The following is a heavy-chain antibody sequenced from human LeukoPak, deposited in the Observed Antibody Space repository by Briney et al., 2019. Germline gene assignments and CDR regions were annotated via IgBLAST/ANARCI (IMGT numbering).Heavy chain of an antibody. J-gene: IGHJ4*02. CDR2: ISYDGSNK. D-gene: IGHD3-10*01. CDR1: GFTFSSYG. Sequence: PGGSLRLSCAASGFTFSSYGMHWVRQAPGKGLEWVAVISYDGSNKYYADSVKGRFTISRDDSKNTLYLQMNSLRAEDTAVYYCAKDKSGLWFGELGGSFDYWGQGTLVTVSS. V-gene: IGHV3-30*18. CDR3: AKDKSGLWFGELGGSFDY.